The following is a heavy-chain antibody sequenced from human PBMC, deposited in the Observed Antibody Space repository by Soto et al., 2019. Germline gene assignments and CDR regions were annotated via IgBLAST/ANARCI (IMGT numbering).Heavy chain of an antibody. CDR1: GFTVSSNY. J-gene: IGHJ6*02. Sequence: GGSLRLSCAASGFTVSSNYMSWVRQAPGKGLEWVSVIYSGGSTYYADSVKGRFTISRDNSKNTLYLQMNSLRAEDTAVYYCARVNREYQLLSGEYYYYGMDVWGQGTTVTVSS. CDR3: ARVNREYQLLSGEYYYYGMDV. D-gene: IGHD2-2*01. CDR2: IYSGGST. V-gene: IGHV3-53*01.